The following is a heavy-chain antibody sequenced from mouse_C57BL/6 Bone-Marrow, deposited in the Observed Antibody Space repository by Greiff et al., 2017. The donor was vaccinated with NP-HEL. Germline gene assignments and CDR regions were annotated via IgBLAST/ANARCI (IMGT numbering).Heavy chain of an antibody. CDR1: GYTFTSYW. CDR3: AGGGPYCSNWGFAG. Sequence: QVQLQQPGAELVKPGASVKMSCKASGYTFTSYWITWLKQRPGQGLEWIGDIFPGSGSTTYNEQFKSKATLTVDTSSSTAYMQLSSRTSEDSAVNNCAGGGPYCSNWGFAGWGKGTLVTVSA. D-gene: IGHD2-5*01. J-gene: IGHJ3*01. CDR2: IFPGSGST. V-gene: IGHV1-55*01.